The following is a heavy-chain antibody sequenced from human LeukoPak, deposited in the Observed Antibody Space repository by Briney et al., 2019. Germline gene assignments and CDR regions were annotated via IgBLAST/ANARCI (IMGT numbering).Heavy chain of an antibody. CDR1: DGSISSYY. CDR2: IYISGNT. J-gene: IGHJ3*02. CDR3: ARGAATGSAVAFDI. D-gene: IGHD6-13*01. Sequence: PSETLSLTCTVADGSISSYYWSWIRQPAGKGLEWIGRIYISGNTNYNPSLKSRVTTSVDTSKNQFSLKLSSVTAADTAVYYCARGAATGSAVAFDIWGQGTMVTVSS. V-gene: IGHV4-4*07.